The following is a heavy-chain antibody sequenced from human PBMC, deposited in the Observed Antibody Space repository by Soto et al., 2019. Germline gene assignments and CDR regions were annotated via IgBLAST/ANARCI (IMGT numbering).Heavy chain of an antibody. Sequence: PGGSLRLSCAASGFSFSNYAMNWVRQAPGKGLEWVSFISGSGSTTYYTDSVKGRFTISRDKSMNTLYLQMNSLRVEDAAVYYCAKDRVVDGVYSFDDRGQGTLVTVSS. V-gene: IGHV3-23*01. D-gene: IGHD2-8*01. CDR3: AKDRVVDGVYSFDD. J-gene: IGHJ4*02. CDR1: GFSFSNYA. CDR2: ISGSGSTT.